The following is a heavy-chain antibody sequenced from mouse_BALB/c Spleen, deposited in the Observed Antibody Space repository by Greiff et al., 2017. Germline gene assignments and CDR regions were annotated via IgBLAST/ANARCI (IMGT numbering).Heavy chain of an antibody. CDR3: ARGGYYGSWAMDY. V-gene: IGHV1-69*01. D-gene: IGHD1-1*01. Sequence: VQLQQSGAELVMPGASVKMSCKASGYTFTDYWMHWVKQRPGQGLEWIGAIDTSDSYTSYNQKFKGKATLTVDESSSTAYMQLSSLTSEDSAVYYCARGGYYGSWAMDYWGQGTSVTVSS. CDR2: IDTSDSYT. CDR1: GYTFTDYW. J-gene: IGHJ4*01.